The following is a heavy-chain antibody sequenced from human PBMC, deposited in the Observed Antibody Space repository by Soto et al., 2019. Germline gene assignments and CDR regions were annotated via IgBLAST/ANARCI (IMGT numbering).Heavy chain of an antibody. J-gene: IGHJ6*02. D-gene: IGHD3-9*01. CDR3: ARITYYDILTGYLGPWGMDV. CDR2: IYTSGST. CDR1: GGSISSYY. Sequence: QVQLQESGPGLVKPSETLSLTCTVSGGSISSYYWSWIRQPAGKGLEWIGRIYTSGSTNYNPSLKSRGTMSVDTSKNQFSLKLSSVTAADTAVYYCARITYYDILTGYLGPWGMDVWGQGTTVTVSS. V-gene: IGHV4-4*07.